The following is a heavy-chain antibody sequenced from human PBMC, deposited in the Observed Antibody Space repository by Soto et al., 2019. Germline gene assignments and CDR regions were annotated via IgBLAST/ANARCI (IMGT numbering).Heavy chain of an antibody. Sequence: GGSLRLSCAASGFTFSSYSMNWVRQAPGKGLEWVSSISSSSSYIYYADSVKGRFTISRDNAKNSLYLQMNSLRAEDTAVYYCASFYGWELLSIPKVHYYYGMDVWGQGTTVTVSS. D-gene: IGHD1-26*01. CDR3: ASFYGWELLSIPKVHYYYGMDV. CDR1: GFTFSSYS. V-gene: IGHV3-21*01. J-gene: IGHJ6*02. CDR2: ISSSSSYI.